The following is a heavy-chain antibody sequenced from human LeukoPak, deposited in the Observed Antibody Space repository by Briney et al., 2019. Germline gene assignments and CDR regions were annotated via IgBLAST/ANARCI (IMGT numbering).Heavy chain of an antibody. Sequence: GESLKISCKGSGYSFTCYCIGWVRQMPGKGLEWMGIIYPGDSDTRYSPSFQGQVTISADKSISTAYLQWGSLRASDTAMYYCARHDGSGISFGDSWGQGTLVTVSS. CDR1: GYSFTCYC. D-gene: IGHD3-10*01. J-gene: IGHJ4*02. CDR2: IYPGDSDT. CDR3: ARHDGSGISFGDS. V-gene: IGHV5-51*01.